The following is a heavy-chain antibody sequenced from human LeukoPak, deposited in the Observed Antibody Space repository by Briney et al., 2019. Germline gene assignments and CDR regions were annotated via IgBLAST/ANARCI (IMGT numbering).Heavy chain of an antibody. Sequence: SETLSLTCTVSGGSISRHYWNWLGRPPGKGLEWIGYISESGSTNYNPSLTSRVSMSVDLSKNQFSLKVNSVTAADTAVYYCASGGHHYDSSGFHWFDPWGQGAPVTVSS. CDR1: GGSISRHY. CDR2: ISESGST. CDR3: ASGGHHYDSSGFHWFDP. D-gene: IGHD3-22*01. J-gene: IGHJ5*02. V-gene: IGHV4-4*08.